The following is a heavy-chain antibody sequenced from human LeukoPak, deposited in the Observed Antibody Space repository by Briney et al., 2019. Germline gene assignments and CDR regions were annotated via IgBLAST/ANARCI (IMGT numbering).Heavy chain of an antibody. CDR1: GFTFSDYS. D-gene: IGHD1-1*01. V-gene: IGHV3-74*01. J-gene: IGHJ4*02. Sequence: GGSLRLSCAASGFTFSDYSMQWVRQAPGEGLVWVSRIGGEGTGTTYADSVKGRFTISRDSAKNTLYLQMNSLRAEDTAMYYCVTDHNPLIDSWGQGALSPSLQ. CDR2: IGGEGTGT. CDR3: VTDHNPLIDS.